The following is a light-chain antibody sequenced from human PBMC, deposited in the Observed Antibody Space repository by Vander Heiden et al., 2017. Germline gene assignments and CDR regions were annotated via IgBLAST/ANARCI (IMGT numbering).Light chain of an antibody. CDR3: AAWDDSLTGLV. CDR2: NND. V-gene: IGLV1-44*01. CDR1: SSNIGSNA. J-gene: IGLJ2*01. Sequence: QSVLTQPPSTSGTPGQRVTISCSGSSSNIGSNAVNWYQQLPGAAPRLLIYNNDQRPSGVPDRFSGSKSGTSASLSVSGLRSEDEADYYCAAWDDSLTGLVFGGGTKLTV.